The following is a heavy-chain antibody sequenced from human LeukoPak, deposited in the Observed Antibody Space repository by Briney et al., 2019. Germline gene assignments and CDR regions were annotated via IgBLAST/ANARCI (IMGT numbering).Heavy chain of an antibody. D-gene: IGHD4-11*01. J-gene: IGHJ4*02. V-gene: IGHV3-23*01. CDR2: ISGSGGST. Sequence: GGSLRLSCGASGFTFSSYAMNWVRQALGKGLEWVSGISGSGGSTYYADSVKGRFTISRDNSKNTLYLQMNSLRAEDTAVYYCAKGKDYSNYVAAFDYWGQGTLVTISS. CDR1: GFTFSSYA. CDR3: AKGKDYSNYVAAFDY.